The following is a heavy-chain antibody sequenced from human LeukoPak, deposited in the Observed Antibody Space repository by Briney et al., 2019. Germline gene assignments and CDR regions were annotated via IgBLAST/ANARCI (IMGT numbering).Heavy chain of an antibody. Sequence: GRSLRLSCAASGFTFSSYAMHWVRQAPGKGLEWVAVISYDGSNKYYADSVKGRFTISRDNSKNTLYLQMNSLRAEDTAVYYCAREGAERYCSSTSCPPLFDYWGQGTLVTVSS. CDR2: ISYDGSNK. J-gene: IGHJ4*02. CDR3: AREGAERYCSSTSCPPLFDY. CDR1: GFTFSSYA. V-gene: IGHV3-30-3*01. D-gene: IGHD2-2*01.